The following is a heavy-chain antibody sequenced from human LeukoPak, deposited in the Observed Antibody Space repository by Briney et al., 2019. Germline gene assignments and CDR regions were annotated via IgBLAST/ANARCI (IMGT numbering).Heavy chain of an antibody. CDR3: ARDSRNIVVVPAAVDY. J-gene: IGHJ4*02. D-gene: IGHD2-2*01. CDR1: GFTFGSYT. V-gene: IGHV3-48*04. CDR2: ISSTSTT. Sequence: PGGSLRLSCAVSGFTFGSYTMNWVRQAPGKGLEWVSHISSTSTTYYADSVKGRFTISRDNAKNSLYLQMNSLRAEDTAVYYCARDSRNIVVVPAAVDYWGQGTLVTVSS.